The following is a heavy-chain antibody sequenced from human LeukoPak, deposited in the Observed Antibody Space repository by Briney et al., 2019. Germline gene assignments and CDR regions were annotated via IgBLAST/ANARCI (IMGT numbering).Heavy chain of an antibody. Sequence: SETLPLTCTVSGGSISSGSYYWGWIRQSPGKGLEWIGSIHYSGSTYYNLSLKSRVTISVDTSKNQFSLKVKSVNAADTAVYYCARPRASRTYPNDAFDIWGQGTMVTVSS. CDR1: GGSISSGSYY. CDR3: ARPRASRTYPNDAFDI. D-gene: IGHD2-2*01. CDR2: IHYSGST. J-gene: IGHJ3*02. V-gene: IGHV4-39*01.